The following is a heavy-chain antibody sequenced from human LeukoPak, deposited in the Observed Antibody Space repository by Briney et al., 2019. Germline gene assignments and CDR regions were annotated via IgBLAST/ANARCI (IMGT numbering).Heavy chain of an antibody. J-gene: IGHJ4*02. Sequence: SETLSLTCTVSGGSISSSSYYWGWIRQPPGKGLEWIGSIYYSGSTYYNPSLKSRVTISVDTSKNQFSLKLSSVTAADTAVYYCARSFGGWSTGFDYWGQGTLVTVSS. D-gene: IGHD3-16*01. V-gene: IGHV4-39*07. CDR3: ARSFGGWSTGFDY. CDR2: IYYSGST. CDR1: GGSISSSSYY.